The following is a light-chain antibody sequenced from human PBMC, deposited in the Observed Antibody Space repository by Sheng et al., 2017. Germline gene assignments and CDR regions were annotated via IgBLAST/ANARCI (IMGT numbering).Light chain of an antibody. CDR1: QSVLYSSNNKNY. CDR3: HQYYTSSYT. V-gene: IGKV4-1*01. CDR2: GHL. Sequence: DIVMTQSPDSLAVSLGERATINCKSSQSVLYSSNNKNYLAWYQQNQDSLLSCSFTGHLPVNPGSLTDSVAXALGQISTLTISSLQAEDVAVYYCHQYYTSSYTFGQGTKLEIK. J-gene: IGKJ2*01.